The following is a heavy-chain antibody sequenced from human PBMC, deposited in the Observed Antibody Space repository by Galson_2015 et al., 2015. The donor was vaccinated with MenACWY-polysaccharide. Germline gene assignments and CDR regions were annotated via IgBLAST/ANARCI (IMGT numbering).Heavy chain of an antibody. CDR3: AKVRTYLYLYCDV. Sequence: SLRLSCAASGFSVSHFGMHWVRQAPGKGLEWVAVISYGGDSQYYGDSVRGRFTISTDTSNNTLYLQMTSLTTEDTAVYYCAKVRTYLYLYCDVWGQGTTVIVPS. V-gene: IGHV3-30*18. D-gene: IGHD2-2*02. J-gene: IGHJ6*02. CDR2: ISYGGDSQ. CDR1: GFSVSHFG.